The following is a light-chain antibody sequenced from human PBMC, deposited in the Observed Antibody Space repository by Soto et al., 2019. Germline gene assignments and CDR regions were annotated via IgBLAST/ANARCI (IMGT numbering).Light chain of an antibody. CDR1: QGISNY. Sequence: DIQMTQSPSSLSASVGDRVIITCRASQGISNYLAWYQQEPGKVPKLLIYAASTLQSGVPSRFSGSGSGTDFTLTISSLQPEDVAAYYCQRYDSAPFPFGPGTKVDIK. CDR2: AAS. CDR3: QRYDSAPFP. J-gene: IGKJ3*01. V-gene: IGKV1-27*01.